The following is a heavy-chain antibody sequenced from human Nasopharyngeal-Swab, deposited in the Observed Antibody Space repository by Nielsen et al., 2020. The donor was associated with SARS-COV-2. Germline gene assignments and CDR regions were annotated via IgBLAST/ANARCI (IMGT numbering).Heavy chain of an antibody. CDR1: GFTFSTYN. V-gene: IGHV3-21*01. J-gene: IGHJ4*02. CDR3: ARGGQQLV. D-gene: IGHD6-6*01. Sequence: GGPLRLSCAASGFTFSTYNMHWVRQAPGKGLEWVPSISGRTTYIYYADSMKGRFTNSRDNAKNSLYLQMSSMRAEDTAIYYCARGGQQLVWGQGTLVTVSS. CDR2: ISGRTTYI.